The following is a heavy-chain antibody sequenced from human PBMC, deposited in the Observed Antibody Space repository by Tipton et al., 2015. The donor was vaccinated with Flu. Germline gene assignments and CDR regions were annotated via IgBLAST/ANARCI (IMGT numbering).Heavy chain of an antibody. D-gene: IGHD3-16*01. CDR2: INHSGTT. V-gene: IGHV4-34*01. CDR1: GGSFNGHY. CDR3: ARSRAQYWGYQYGLDV. J-gene: IGHJ6*02. Sequence: TLSLTCAVSGGSFNGHYWTWIRQPPGKGLEWIGEINHSGTTKNNPSLESRVTLSVDTSKNQFSLNLSSVTAADTAVYFCARSRAQYWGYQYGLDVWGQGTTVIVS.